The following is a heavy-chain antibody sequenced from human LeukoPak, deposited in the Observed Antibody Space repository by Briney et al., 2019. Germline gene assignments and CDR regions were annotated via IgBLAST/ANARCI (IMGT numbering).Heavy chain of an antibody. V-gene: IGHV3-33*01. J-gene: IGHJ5*02. CDR3: ARDSRGFDP. Sequence: PGGSLRLPCAASGFTFSSYGMHWVRQAPGKGLEWVAVIWYDGSNKYYADSVKGRFTISRDNSKNTLYLQMNSLRAEDTAVYYCARDSRGFDPWGQGTLVTVSS. CDR1: GFTFSSYG. CDR2: IWYDGSNK.